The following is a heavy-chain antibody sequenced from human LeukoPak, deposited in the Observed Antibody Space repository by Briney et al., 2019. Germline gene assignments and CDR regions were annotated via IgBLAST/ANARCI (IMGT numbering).Heavy chain of an antibody. D-gene: IGHD6-13*01. Sequence: GGSLRLSCAASGFTFSSYSMNWVRQAPGKGLEWVSSISSSGSYIYYADSVKGRFTISRDNAKNSLYLQMNSLRAEDTAVYYCAKGAQGNSWYLFDYWGQGTLVTVSS. CDR2: ISSSGSYI. V-gene: IGHV3-21*01. CDR3: AKGAQGNSWYLFDY. CDR1: GFTFSSYS. J-gene: IGHJ4*02.